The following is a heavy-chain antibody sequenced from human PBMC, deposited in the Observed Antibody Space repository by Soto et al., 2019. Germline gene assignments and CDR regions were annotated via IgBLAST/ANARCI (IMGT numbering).Heavy chain of an antibody. Sequence: GASVKVSCTASGYTFTGYYIHWVRQAPGQGLEWMGWINPDTGDTKYAQRFQGRVALTSDTSINTAYMDLSRLRPDDTAVFYCARGPQLWLPPSDYWGQGTLVTVSS. CDR1: GYTFTGYY. V-gene: IGHV1-2*02. J-gene: IGHJ4*02. CDR3: ARGPQLWLPPSDY. CDR2: INPDTGDT. D-gene: IGHD5-18*01.